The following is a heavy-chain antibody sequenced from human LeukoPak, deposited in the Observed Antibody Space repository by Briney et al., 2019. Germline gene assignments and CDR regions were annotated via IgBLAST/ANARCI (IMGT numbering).Heavy chain of an antibody. CDR3: ARELSSGWRGVVDY. J-gene: IGHJ4*02. CDR1: GYTFTGYY. CDR2: INPNSGGT. Sequence: ASMKVSCKASGYTFTGYYMHWVRQAPGQGLEWMGWINPNSGGTNYAQKFQGWVTMTRDTSISTAYMELSRLRSDDTAVYYCARELSSGWRGVVDYWGQGTLVTVSS. D-gene: IGHD6-19*01. V-gene: IGHV1-2*04.